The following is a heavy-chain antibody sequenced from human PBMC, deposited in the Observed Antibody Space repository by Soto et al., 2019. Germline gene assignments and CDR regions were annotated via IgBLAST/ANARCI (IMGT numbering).Heavy chain of an antibody. CDR2: ISYDGSNK. Sequence: LRLSFAASGFTFSSYGMHWVRQAPGKVLEWVAVISYDGSNKYYADSVKGRFTISRDNSKNTLYLQMNSLRAEDTAAYYCATTPKSPVVLRLLEWLDYGMEVLGQGTTVSVS. J-gene: IGHJ6*01. CDR1: GFTFSSYG. CDR3: ATTPKSPVVLRLLEWLDYGMEV. D-gene: IGHD3-3*01. V-gene: IGHV3-30*03.